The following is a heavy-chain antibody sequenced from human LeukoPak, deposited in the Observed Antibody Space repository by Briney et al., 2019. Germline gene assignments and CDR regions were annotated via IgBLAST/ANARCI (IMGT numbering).Heavy chain of an antibody. D-gene: IGHD6-19*01. CDR2: ISTYNGHT. CDR3: ARGGSGWHWFDF. CDR1: GYTFTSSG. Sequence: ASVKVSCKASGYTFTSSGISWVRRAPGQGLEWMGRISTYNGHTKYTQQFQGRVTMTTDTSTSTAYLELRSLRSDDTAVYYCARGGSGWHWFDFWGQGTLVTVSS. V-gene: IGHV1-18*01. J-gene: IGHJ4*02.